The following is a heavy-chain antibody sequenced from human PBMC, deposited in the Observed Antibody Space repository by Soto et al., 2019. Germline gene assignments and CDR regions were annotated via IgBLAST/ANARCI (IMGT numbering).Heavy chain of an antibody. CDR3: ARDGYNCPQKYYYYYYGMDV. D-gene: IGHD5-12*01. V-gene: IGHV5-10-1*01. Sequence: PGESLKISCKGSGYSFTSYWISWVRQMPGKGLEWMGRIDPSDSYTNYSPSFQGHVTISADKSISTAYLQWSSLKASDTAMYYCARDGYNCPQKYYYYYYGMDVWGQGTTVTVSS. CDR1: GYSFTSYW. J-gene: IGHJ6*02. CDR2: IDPSDSYT.